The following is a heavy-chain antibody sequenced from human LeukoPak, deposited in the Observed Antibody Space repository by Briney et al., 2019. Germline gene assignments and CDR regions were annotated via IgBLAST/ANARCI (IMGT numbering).Heavy chain of an antibody. Sequence: GSLRLSCAASGFTFSSYGMHWVRQAPGKGLERVAVISYDGSNKYYADSVKGRFTISRDNSKNTLYLQMNSLRAEDTAVYYCAMGGYYYYGMDVWGQGTTVTVSS. V-gene: IGHV3-30*03. CDR2: ISYDGSNK. CDR1: GFTFSSYG. J-gene: IGHJ6*02. CDR3: AMGGYYYYGMDV.